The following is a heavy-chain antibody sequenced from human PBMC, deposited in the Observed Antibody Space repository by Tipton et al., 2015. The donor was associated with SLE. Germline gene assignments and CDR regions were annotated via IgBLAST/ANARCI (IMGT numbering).Heavy chain of an antibody. J-gene: IGHJ3*02. CDR3: TRHLGSRVGFDI. V-gene: IGHV4-59*01. CDR2: IYYSGST. CDR1: GGSISGYY. Sequence: TLSLTCTVSGGSISGYYWSWIRQPPGKGLEWIGYIYYSGSTNYNPSLKSRVSISVDTSKNQFSLKLSSVTAADTAVYYCTRHLGSRVGFDIWGQGTMVTVSS. D-gene: IGHD1-26*01.